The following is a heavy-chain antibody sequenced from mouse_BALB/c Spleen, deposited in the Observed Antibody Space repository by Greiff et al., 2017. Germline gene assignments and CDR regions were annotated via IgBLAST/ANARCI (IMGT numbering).Heavy chain of an antibody. D-gene: IGHD1-1*01. CDR1: GFTFSSYT. CDR2: ISNGGGST. V-gene: IGHV5-12-2*01. J-gene: IGHJ3*01. CDR3: ARRDYGSSYSY. Sequence: EVQVVESGGGLVQPGGSLKLSCAASGFTFSSYTMSWVRQTPEKRLEWVAYISNGGGSTYYPDTVKGRFTISRDNAKNTLYLQMSSLKSEDTAMYYCARRDYGSSYSYWGQGTLVTVSA.